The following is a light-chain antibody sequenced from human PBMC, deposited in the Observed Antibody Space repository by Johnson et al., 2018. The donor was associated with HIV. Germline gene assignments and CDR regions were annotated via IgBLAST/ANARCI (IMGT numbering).Light chain of an antibody. CDR3: GTWDSSLGAWV. CDR1: SSNIGNNY. J-gene: IGLJ1*01. V-gene: IGLV1-51*01. CDR2: DNN. Sequence: QPVLTQPPSVSAAPGQKVTISCSGSSSNIGNNYVSWYQQVPGTAPKLLIYDNNRRPSGIPDRFSGSKSGSLATLGITGLQTGDEADYYCGTWDSSLGAWVFGTGTKVTVL.